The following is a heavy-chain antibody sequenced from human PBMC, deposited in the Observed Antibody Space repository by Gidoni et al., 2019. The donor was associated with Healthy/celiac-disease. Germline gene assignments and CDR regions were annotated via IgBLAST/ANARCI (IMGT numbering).Heavy chain of an antibody. V-gene: IGHV3-21*01. CDR3: ARVVRGGGGRSPFDY. Sequence: EVQLVASGGGLVTPGGSLRLSCAASGFPFSSYSMNGVRPAPGQGLAWGSSISSSSSYIYYADSVKGRFTISRDNAKNSLYLQMNSLSAEDTAVYYCARVVRGGGGRSPFDYWGQGTLVTVSS. J-gene: IGHJ4*02. CDR1: GFPFSSYS. CDR2: ISSSSSYI. D-gene: IGHD3-16*01.